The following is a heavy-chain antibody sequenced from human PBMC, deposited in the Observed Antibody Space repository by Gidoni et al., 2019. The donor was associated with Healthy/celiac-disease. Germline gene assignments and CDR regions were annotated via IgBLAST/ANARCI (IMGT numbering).Heavy chain of an antibody. Sequence: QVQLQESGPGLVKPSPTLSLTCTVSGGSISRGDYYWSWIRQPPGKGLEWIGYIYYSGSTYYNPSLKSRVTISVDTSKNQFSLKLSSVTAADTAVYYCARVVSSGSYYNGHRGRYYFDYWGQGTLVTVSS. CDR1: GGSISRGDYY. CDR3: ARVVSSGSYYNGHRGRYYFDY. J-gene: IGHJ4*02. V-gene: IGHV4-30-4*01. D-gene: IGHD3-10*01. CDR2: IYYSGST.